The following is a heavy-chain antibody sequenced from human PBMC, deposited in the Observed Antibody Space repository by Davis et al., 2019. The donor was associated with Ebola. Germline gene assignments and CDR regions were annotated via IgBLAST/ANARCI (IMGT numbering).Heavy chain of an antibody. CDR1: GYTFTSYY. Sequence: ASVKVSCKASGYTFTSYYMHWVRQAPGQGLEWMGIINPSGGSTSYAQKFQGRVTMTRDTSTSTVYMELSSLRSEDTAVYYCARDLQGKGGDSGLGYWSQGTLVTVSS. J-gene: IGHJ4*02. D-gene: IGHD2-21*01. CDR3: ARDLQGKGGDSGLGY. CDR2: INPSGGST. V-gene: IGHV1-46*01.